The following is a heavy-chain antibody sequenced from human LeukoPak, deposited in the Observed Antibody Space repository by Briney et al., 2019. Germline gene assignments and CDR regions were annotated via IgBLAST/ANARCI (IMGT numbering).Heavy chain of an antibody. V-gene: IGHV3-7*03. CDR3: AKDRGYSHYFDY. CDR1: GFTLSSYW. Sequence: GGSLRLSCAASGFTLSSYWMTWVRQAPGKGLEWVAKIKPDGSKEYYVDSVKGRFTISRDNSKNTLYLQMNSLRAEDTAVYYCAKDRGYSHYFDYWGQGTLVTVSS. D-gene: IGHD2-21*01. CDR2: IKPDGSKE. J-gene: IGHJ4*02.